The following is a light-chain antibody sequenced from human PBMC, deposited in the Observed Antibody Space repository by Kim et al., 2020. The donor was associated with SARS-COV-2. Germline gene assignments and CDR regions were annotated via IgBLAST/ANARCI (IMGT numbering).Light chain of an antibody. CDR2: TAS. V-gene: IGKV1-5*03. CDR1: RSGSAW. Sequence: ASLGDRVTIRGRASRSGSAWLAWYQQQPGKAPNLLIYTASSLESGVPSRFSASGSGTEFTLTISSLQPADFATYYCLQYNAYSPWTFGQGTKLEI. J-gene: IGKJ1*01. CDR3: LQYNAYSPWT.